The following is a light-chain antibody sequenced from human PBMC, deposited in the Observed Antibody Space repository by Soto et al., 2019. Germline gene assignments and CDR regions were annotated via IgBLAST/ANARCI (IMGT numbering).Light chain of an antibody. CDR3: QHYANAPT. CDR2: AAN. J-gene: IGKJ1*01. V-gene: IGKV3-20*01. CDR1: QTVSTSH. Sequence: EIVLTQSPGTLSLSPGEGATLSCRASQTVSTSHLAWYQQRPGQAPMLLIYAANSRAIGIPDRFRGSGSGTDFTLTVGSLEPEYSAVYYCQHYANAPTCGRGTEVEIK.